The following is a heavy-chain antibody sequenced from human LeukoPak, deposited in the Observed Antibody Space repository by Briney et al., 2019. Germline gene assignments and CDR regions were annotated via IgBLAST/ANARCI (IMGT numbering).Heavy chain of an antibody. D-gene: IGHD5-24*01. CDR3: ARVRDGYNDAYDI. CDR1: GYTFTSYY. J-gene: IGHJ3*02. V-gene: IGHV1-46*01. CDR2: INPSGGST. Sequence: GASVKVSCKASGYTFTSYYMHWVRQAPGQGLEWMGIINPSGGSTSYAQKFQGRVFMTTDTSTSTVYMELSSLKSEDTAVYYCARVRDGYNDAYDIWGQGTMVIVSS.